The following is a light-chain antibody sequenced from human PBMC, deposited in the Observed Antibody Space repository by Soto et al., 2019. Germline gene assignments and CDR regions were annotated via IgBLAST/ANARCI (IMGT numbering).Light chain of an antibody. CDR1: QTVSSNY. Sequence: DILFAQSPNTLTFSPGERATLSCNASQTVSSNYLAWCQQRPGQAPRLLIYGASTRAAGIPDRFSGSGSGTDFTLTITRLEPEDSAVYFCQKYTGPPTTFGQGTRLEIK. J-gene: IGKJ5*01. V-gene: IGKV3-20*01. CDR2: GAS. CDR3: QKYTGPPTT.